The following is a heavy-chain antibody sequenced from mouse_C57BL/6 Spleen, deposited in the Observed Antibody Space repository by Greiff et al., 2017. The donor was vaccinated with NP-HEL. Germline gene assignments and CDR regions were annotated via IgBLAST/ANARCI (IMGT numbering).Heavy chain of an antibody. CDR3: ARLRDGYYGY. CDR1: GFTFSDYG. D-gene: IGHD2-3*01. V-gene: IGHV5-17*01. J-gene: IGHJ2*01. Sequence: EVKVVESGGGLVKPGGSLKLSCAASGFTFSDYGMHWVRQAPEMGLEWVAYISSGSSTIYYADTVKGRFTISRDNAKNTLFLQMTSLRSEDTAMYYCARLRDGYYGYWGQGTTLTVSS. CDR2: ISSGSSTI.